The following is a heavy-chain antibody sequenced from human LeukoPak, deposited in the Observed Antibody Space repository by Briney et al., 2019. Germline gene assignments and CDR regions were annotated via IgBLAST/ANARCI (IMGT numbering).Heavy chain of an antibody. CDR3: ARGYSSTTPFDY. D-gene: IGHD5/OR15-5a*01. CDR1: GFTFSSYW. Sequence: GSLILSCAASGFTFSSYWMHWVRQAPGKGLVWVSRINSGGSSTSYADSVKGRFTISRDNAKNTLYLQMNSLRAEDTAVYYCARGYSSTTPFDYWGQGTLVTVSS. V-gene: IGHV3-74*01. CDR2: INSGGSST. J-gene: IGHJ4*02.